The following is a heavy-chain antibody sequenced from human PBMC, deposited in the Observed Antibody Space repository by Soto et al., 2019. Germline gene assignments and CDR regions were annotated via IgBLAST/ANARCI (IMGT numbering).Heavy chain of an antibody. Sequence: PGGSLRLSCAASGFTFSSYAMSWVRQAPGKGLEWVSAISGSGGSTYYADSVKGRFTISRDNSKNTLYLQMNSLRAEDTAVYYCAKDALWVGVFPSYGMDVWGQGTTVTVSS. V-gene: IGHV3-23*01. D-gene: IGHD3-10*01. CDR1: GFTFSSYA. CDR3: AKDALWVGVFPSYGMDV. CDR2: ISGSGGST. J-gene: IGHJ6*02.